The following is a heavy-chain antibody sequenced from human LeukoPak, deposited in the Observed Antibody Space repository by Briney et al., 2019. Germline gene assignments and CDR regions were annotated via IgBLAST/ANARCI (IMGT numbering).Heavy chain of an antibody. CDR2: IYYSGST. V-gene: IGHV4-39*07. D-gene: IGHD3-3*02. Sequence: SETLSLTCTVSGGSISSSSYYWGWIRQPPGKGLEWIGSIYYSGSTYYNPSLKSRVTISVDTSKNQFSLKLSSVTAADTAVYYCARAGTFLEWYPFDYWGQGTLVTVSS. CDR3: ARAGTFLEWYPFDY. J-gene: IGHJ4*02. CDR1: GGSISSSSYY.